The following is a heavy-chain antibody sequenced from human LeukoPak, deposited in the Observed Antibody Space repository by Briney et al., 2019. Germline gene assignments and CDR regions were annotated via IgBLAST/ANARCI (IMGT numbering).Heavy chain of an antibody. CDR2: IRIKTNSYAT. Sequence: GGSLKLSCVASGFTFSDFTMHWVRQASGKGLEWVGRIRIKTNSYATAYAASVKGRFTISRDDSKNTAYLQMNSLKTEDTAVYYCTTLDFDYWGQGTLVTVSS. J-gene: IGHJ4*02. V-gene: IGHV3-73*01. CDR3: TTLDFDY. CDR1: GFTFSDFT.